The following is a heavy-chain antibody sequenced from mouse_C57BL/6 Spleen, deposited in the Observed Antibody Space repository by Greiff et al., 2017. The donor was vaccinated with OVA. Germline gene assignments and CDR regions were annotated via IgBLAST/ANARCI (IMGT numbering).Heavy chain of an antibody. CDR2: IDPNSGGT. V-gene: IGHV1-72*01. CDR1: GYTFTSYW. CDR3: ARWDEFAY. Sequence: QQSCKASGYTFTSYWMHWVKQRPGRGLGWIGRIDPNSGGTKYNEKFKSKATLTVDKPSSTAYMQLSSLTSEDSAVYYCARWDEFAYWGQGTLVTVSA. J-gene: IGHJ3*01. D-gene: IGHD4-1*01.